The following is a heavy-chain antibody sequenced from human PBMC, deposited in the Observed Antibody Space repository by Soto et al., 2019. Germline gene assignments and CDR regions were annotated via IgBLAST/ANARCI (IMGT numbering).Heavy chain of an antibody. CDR1: GYTFTSYA. CDR3: ARAGSSPIPLAFDY. CDR2: INAGNGNT. Sequence: GASVKVSCKASGYTFTSYAMHWVRQAPGQRPEWMGWINAGNGNTKYSQKFQGRVTITRDTSASTAYMELSSLRSEDTAVYYCARAGSSPIPLAFDYWGQGTLVTVSS. J-gene: IGHJ4*02. D-gene: IGHD6-13*01. V-gene: IGHV1-3*01.